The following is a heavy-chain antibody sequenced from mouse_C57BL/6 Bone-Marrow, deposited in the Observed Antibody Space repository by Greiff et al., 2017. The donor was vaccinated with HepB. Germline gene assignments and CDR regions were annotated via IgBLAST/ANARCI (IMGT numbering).Heavy chain of an antibody. CDR1: GYTFTSYW. CDR2: IDPSDSYT. Sequence: QVQLKQPGAELVRPGTSVKLSCKASGYTFTSYWMHWVKQRPGQGLEWIGVIDPSDSYTNYNQKLKGKATLTVDTSSSTAYMQLSSLTSEDSAVYYCASKGDYYGSSYWYFDVWGTGTTVTVSS. J-gene: IGHJ1*03. D-gene: IGHD1-1*01. CDR3: ASKGDYYGSSYWYFDV. V-gene: IGHV1-59*01.